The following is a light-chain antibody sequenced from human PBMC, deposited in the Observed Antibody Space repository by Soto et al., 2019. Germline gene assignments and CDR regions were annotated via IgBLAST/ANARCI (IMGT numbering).Light chain of an antibody. Sequence: QPVLTQSPSASASLGASVKLTCTLSSGHSNYAIAWHQQQPEKGPRYLMKVISDGVHTKGDGIPDRFSGSSSGAERYLTISSLQSEDEADYYCQTWDTGIRVFGGGTKLTVL. J-gene: IGLJ3*02. CDR2: VISDGVH. CDR3: QTWDTGIRV. V-gene: IGLV4-69*01. CDR1: SGHSNYA.